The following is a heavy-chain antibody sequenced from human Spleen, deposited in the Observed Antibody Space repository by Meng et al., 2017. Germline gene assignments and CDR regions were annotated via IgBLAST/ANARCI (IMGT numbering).Heavy chain of an antibody. D-gene: IGHD3-3*01. Sequence: QVQLQQWGAGLLKPSATLSLTRAVYGGSFSGYYWSWIRQPPGKGLEWIGEINHSGSTNYNPSLKSRVTISVDKSKNQFSLKLSSVTAADTAVYYCARKITIFGVVIETWFDPWGQGTLVTVSS. J-gene: IGHJ5*02. V-gene: IGHV4-34*01. CDR2: INHSGST. CDR3: ARKITIFGVVIETWFDP. CDR1: GGSFSGYY.